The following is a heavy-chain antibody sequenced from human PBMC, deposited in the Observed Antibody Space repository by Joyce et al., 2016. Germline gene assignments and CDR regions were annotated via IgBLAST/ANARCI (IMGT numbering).Heavy chain of an antibody. CDR3: AREGLPHGGFDY. Sequence: QVQLVQSGTEVKKPGASVKVSCKASGFTFTGYFMQWVRQAPGKGLEMMVLIKIENGDTHYTQNFQGRVTMTRDTSINTAYMEVTRLRSDDTAFYYCAREGLPHGGFDYWGLGTLVTVSS. J-gene: IGHJ4*02. V-gene: IGHV1-2*02. CDR2: IKIENGDT. CDR1: GFTFTGYF.